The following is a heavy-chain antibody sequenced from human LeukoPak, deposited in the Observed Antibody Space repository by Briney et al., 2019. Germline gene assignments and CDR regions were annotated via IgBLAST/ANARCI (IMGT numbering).Heavy chain of an antibody. V-gene: IGHV1-46*01. J-gene: IGHJ4*03. Sequence: VASVKVSCKASGYTFTSYDQYWGRQAPGQGLEWMGIINPSGGSTSYAQKFQGRVTMTRATSTSTVYMELSSLSSEDTAVYYCAIDIVLVPASMGFDYWGQGTLVTVSS. CDR3: AIDIVLVPASMGFDY. D-gene: IGHD2-2*01. CDR2: INPSGGST. CDR1: GYTFTSYD.